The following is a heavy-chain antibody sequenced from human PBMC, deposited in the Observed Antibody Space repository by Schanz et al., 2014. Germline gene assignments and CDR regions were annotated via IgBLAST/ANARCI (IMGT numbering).Heavy chain of an antibody. J-gene: IGHJ3*01. CDR1: GFTFSSYG. V-gene: IGHV3-23*01. D-gene: IGHD4-17*01. CDR3: STDLTAVDYDAIGL. Sequence: EVQLLESGGGLVQPGRSLRLSCAASGFTFSSYGMHWVRQAPGKGLEWVSALTGSGTTTYYADSVKGRFTISRDNSKNTLDLQMNSLKTEDTAVYYCSTDLTAVDYDAIGLWGQGTMVTVSS. CDR2: LTGSGTTT.